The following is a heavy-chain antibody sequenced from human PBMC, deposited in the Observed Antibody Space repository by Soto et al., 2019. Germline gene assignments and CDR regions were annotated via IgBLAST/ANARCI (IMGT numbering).Heavy chain of an antibody. CDR1: GFTFSSYG. V-gene: IGHV3-33*01. J-gene: IGHJ3*02. CDR2: IWYDGSNK. Sequence: GGSLRLSCAASGFTFSSYGMHWVRQAPGKGLEWVAVIWYDGSNKYYADSVKGRFTISRDNSKNTLYLQMNSLRAEDTAVYYCARDSGKFHRHDAFDSWGQGTMVTVSS. CDR3: ARDSGKFHRHDAFDS. D-gene: IGHD2-21*01.